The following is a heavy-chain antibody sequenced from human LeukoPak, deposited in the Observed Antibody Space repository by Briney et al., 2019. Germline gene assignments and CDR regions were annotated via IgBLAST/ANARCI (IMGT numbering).Heavy chain of an antibody. CDR3: ARDSIGGGSWLSRIHPHFDY. V-gene: IGHV3-48*04. CDR1: GFTFSSYS. D-gene: IGHD6-13*01. Sequence: PGGFLRLSCAASGFTFSSYSMNWVRQAPGKGLEWVSYISSSSSTIYYADSVKGRFTISRDNAKNSLYLQMNSLRAEDTAVYYCARDSIGGGSWLSRIHPHFDYWGQGTLVTVSS. J-gene: IGHJ4*02. CDR2: ISSSSSTI.